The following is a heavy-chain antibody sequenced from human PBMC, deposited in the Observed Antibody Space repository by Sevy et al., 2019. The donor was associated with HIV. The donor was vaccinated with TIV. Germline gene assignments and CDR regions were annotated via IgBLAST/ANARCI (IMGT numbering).Heavy chain of an antibody. CDR1: GFSFTDFW. CDR2: INQDGSEM. CDR3: ARRYFDL. Sequence: GGSLRLSCKASGFSFTDFWMQWVRQVPGKGPEWGANINQDGSEMYYVDSVKGRFTTSRDNAESAHYLQMHGLRAEDAATYFCARRYFDLWGQGTVVTVSS. J-gene: IGHJ4*02. V-gene: IGHV3-7*01.